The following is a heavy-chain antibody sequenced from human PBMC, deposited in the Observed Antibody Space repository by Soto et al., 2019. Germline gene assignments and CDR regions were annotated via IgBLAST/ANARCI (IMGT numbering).Heavy chain of an antibody. J-gene: IGHJ4*02. CDR3: ARTTAVPNTLRSRYFFDF. D-gene: IGHD3-9*01. CDR2: VYFVGNS. Sequence: SETLSLTCTVSGDSISSASYFWGWIRQPPGKGLEWIGSVYFVGNSYYNPSLKSRVSISVDASKNQFSLRLSSMTAADTGVYYCARTTAVPNTLRSRYFFDFWGQGTLVTVSS. V-gene: IGHV4-39*01. CDR1: GDSISSASYF.